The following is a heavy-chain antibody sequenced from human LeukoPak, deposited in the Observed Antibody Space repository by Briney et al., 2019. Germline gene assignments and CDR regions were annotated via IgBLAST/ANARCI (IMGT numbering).Heavy chain of an antibody. V-gene: IGHV3-7*01. CDR1: GFTFSSYW. CDR3: ARGNPGFGESIFDY. J-gene: IGHJ4*02. CDR2: IKQDGSEK. D-gene: IGHD3-10*01. Sequence: GGSLRLSCAASGFTFSSYWMSWVRQAPGKGLEWVANIKQDGSEKYYVDSVKGRFTISRDNAKNSLYLQMNSLRAEDTAVYYCARGNPGFGESIFDYWGQGTLVTVSS.